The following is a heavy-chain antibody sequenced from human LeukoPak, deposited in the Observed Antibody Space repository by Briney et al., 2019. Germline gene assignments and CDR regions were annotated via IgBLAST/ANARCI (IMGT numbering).Heavy chain of an antibody. CDR3: ARDLGWFGELLTFDY. Sequence: GGSLRLSCAASGFTFSSYSMNWVRQAPGKGLEWVSSISSSSSYIYYADSVKGRFTISRDNAKDSLYLQMNSLRAEDTAVYYCARDLGWFGELLTFDYWGQGTLVTVSS. CDR2: ISSSSSYI. CDR1: GFTFSSYS. J-gene: IGHJ4*02. D-gene: IGHD3-10*01. V-gene: IGHV3-21*04.